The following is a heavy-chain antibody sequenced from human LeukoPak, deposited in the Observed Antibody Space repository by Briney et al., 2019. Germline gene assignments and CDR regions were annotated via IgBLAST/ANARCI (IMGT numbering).Heavy chain of an antibody. V-gene: IGHV4-59*01. CDR2: ISYSGST. CDR3: VRDRERAFDI. J-gene: IGHJ3*02. Sequence: PSETLSLTCTVSGGSISCYNWSWIRQPPGKGLEWIGYISYSGSTNYNPSLKSRVTISVDTSKNQFSLKLSSVTAADTAVYYCVRDRERAFDIWGQGTLVTVSS. D-gene: IGHD1-26*01. CDR1: GGSISCYN.